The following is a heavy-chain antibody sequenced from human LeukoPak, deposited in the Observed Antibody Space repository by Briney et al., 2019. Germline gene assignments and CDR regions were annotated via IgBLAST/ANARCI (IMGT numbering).Heavy chain of an antibody. D-gene: IGHD3-22*01. CDR1: GYTFASFW. V-gene: IGHV5-51*01. Sequence: GESLKISCKGSGYTFASFWIGWVRQVPGKGLEWLVVIYPRDSDTRYNPSFQGQVTISADRSISTALLQWSSLKASDTGMYYCARLGVDYSGSSGYLTDWGQGTLVTVSS. J-gene: IGHJ1*01. CDR2: IYPRDSDT. CDR3: ARLGVDYSGSSGYLTD.